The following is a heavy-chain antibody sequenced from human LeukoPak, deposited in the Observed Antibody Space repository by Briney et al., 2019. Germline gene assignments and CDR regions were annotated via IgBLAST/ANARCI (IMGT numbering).Heavy chain of an antibody. V-gene: IGHV4-34*12. CDR3: ARVSSSWYQDWYFDL. J-gene: IGHJ2*01. Sequence: SETLSLTCAVYGGSFSGYYWSWIRQPPGKGLEWIGNIFYSGGTYYSPSLTSRVTISLDTSRNQFSLKLNSVTAADTAVYYCARVSSSWYQDWYFDLWGRGTLVTVSS. CDR2: IFYSGGT. D-gene: IGHD6-13*01. CDR1: GGSFSGYY.